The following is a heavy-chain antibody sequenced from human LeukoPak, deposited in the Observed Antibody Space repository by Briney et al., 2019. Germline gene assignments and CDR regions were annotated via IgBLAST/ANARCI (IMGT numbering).Heavy chain of an antibody. CDR2: INWNGGST. CDR1: GFTFDDYG. J-gene: IGHJ4*02. Sequence: RPGGSLRLSCAASGFTFDDYGMSWVRQAPGKGLEWVSGINWNGGSTGYVDSVKGRFTISRDNAKNSLYLQMNSLRAEDTALYYCARTITWVGEYYFDYWGQGTLVTVSS. V-gene: IGHV3-20*04. CDR3: ARTITWVGEYYFDY. D-gene: IGHD5-12*01.